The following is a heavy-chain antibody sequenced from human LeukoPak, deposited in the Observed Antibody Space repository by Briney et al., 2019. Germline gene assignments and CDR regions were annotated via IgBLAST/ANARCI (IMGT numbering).Heavy chain of an antibody. V-gene: IGHV3-23*01. CDR3: VSHPRSGGNFDR. CDR2: ISGSGTGT. CDR1: GFTFSTCA. D-gene: IGHD4-23*01. J-gene: IGHJ5*02. Sequence: PGGSLRLSCAASGFTFSTCAMSWVRQAPGKGLEWVSAISGSGTGTYYADSVKGRFTISRDNSKTTLYLEMNSVRAEDTAVYYCVSHPRSGGNFDRWGQGTLVTVSS.